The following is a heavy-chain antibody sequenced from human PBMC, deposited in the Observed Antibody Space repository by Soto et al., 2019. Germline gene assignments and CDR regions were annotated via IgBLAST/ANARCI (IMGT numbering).Heavy chain of an antibody. J-gene: IGHJ3*02. V-gene: IGHV3-30-3*01. CDR1: GFTFSSYA. D-gene: IGHD3-22*01. Sequence: GGSLRLSCAASGFTFSSYAMHWVRQAPGKGLEWVAVISYDGSNKYYADSVKGRFTISRDNSKNTLYLQMNSLRAEDTAVYYCAREDSSADPSAFDIWGQGTMVTVS. CDR2: ISYDGSNK. CDR3: AREDSSADPSAFDI.